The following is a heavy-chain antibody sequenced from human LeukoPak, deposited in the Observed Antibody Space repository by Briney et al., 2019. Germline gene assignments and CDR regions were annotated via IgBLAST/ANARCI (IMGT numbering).Heavy chain of an antibody. J-gene: IGHJ4*02. CDR2: ISGSAGST. CDR3: AKVGAAAGFDY. CDR1: GFTFSTYA. D-gene: IGHD6-13*01. Sequence: PGTSLRLSCAASGFTFSTYAMSWVRQAPGKGLEWVSGISGSAGSTYYADSVKGRFTISRDNSKNTLYLQMNSLRAEDTAVYYCAKVGAAAGFDYWGQGTLVTVSS. V-gene: IGHV3-23*01.